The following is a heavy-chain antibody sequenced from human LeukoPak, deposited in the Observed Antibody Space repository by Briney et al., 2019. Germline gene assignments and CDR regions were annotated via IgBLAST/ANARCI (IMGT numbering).Heavy chain of an antibody. V-gene: IGHV3-30*02. J-gene: IGHJ4*02. D-gene: IGHD3-3*01. CDR3: AKDHYDFWSGYYFIDY. Sequence: GGSLRLSCAASGFTFSSYGMHWVRQAPGKGLEWVAFIRYDGSNKYYADSVKGRFTISRDNSKNTLYLQMNSLRAEDTAVYYCAKDHYDFWSGYYFIDYWGQGTLVTVSS. CDR1: GFTFSSYG. CDR2: IRYDGSNK.